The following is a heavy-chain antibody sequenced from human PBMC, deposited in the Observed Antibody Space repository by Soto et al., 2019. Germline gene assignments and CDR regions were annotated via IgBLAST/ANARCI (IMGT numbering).Heavy chain of an antibody. D-gene: IGHD2-2*01. Sequence: GESRNTCCQGPGCSFPRYWISWGRQMPGKGRGWLGRIDPSDSYTNYSPSFQGHVTISADKSISTAYLQWSSLKASDTATYYCARHGGYCSSTSCSHPYYYYGMDVWGQGTTVTVSS. V-gene: IGHV5-10-1*01. CDR3: ARHGGYCSSTSCSHPYYYYGMDV. CDR1: GCSFPRYW. J-gene: IGHJ6*02. CDR2: IDPSDSYT.